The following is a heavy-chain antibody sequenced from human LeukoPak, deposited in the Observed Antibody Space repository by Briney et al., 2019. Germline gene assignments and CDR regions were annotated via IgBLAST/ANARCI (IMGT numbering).Heavy chain of an antibody. V-gene: IGHV3-21*01. Sequence: GGSLRLSCAASGFTFSSYGMHWVRQAPGKGLEWVSSISSSSSYIYYADSVKGRFTISRDNAKNSLYLQMNSLRAEDTAVYYCARAQGLAVAGPAFDIWGQGTMVTVSS. CDR3: ARAQGLAVAGPAFDI. J-gene: IGHJ3*02. CDR2: ISSSSSYI. CDR1: GFTFSSYG. D-gene: IGHD6-19*01.